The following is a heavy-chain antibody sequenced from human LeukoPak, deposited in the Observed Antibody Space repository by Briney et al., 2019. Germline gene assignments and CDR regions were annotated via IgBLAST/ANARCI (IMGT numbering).Heavy chain of an antibody. D-gene: IGHD1-26*01. CDR1: GGSFSGYY. J-gene: IGHJ4*02. CDR3: AGSPQDGLNFDY. Sequence: SETLSLTCAVYGGSFSGYYWSWIRQPPGKGLEWIGEINHSGSTNYNPSLKSRVTISVDTSKNQFSLKLSSVTAADTAVYYCAGSPQDGLNFDYWGQGTLVTVSS. CDR2: INHSGST. V-gene: IGHV4-34*01.